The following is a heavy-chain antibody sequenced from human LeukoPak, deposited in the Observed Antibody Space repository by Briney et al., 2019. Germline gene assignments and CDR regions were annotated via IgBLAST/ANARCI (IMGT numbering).Heavy chain of an antibody. CDR1: GYTFTGYY. Sequence: GASVKVSCKASGYTFTGYYMHWVRQAPGQGLEWMGWINHNSGGTNYAQKFQGRVTMTRDTSISTAYMELSRLRSDDTAVYYCARRFLERPAVNWFDPWGQGTLVTVSS. CDR2: INHNSGGT. CDR3: ARRFLERPAVNWFDP. J-gene: IGHJ5*02. V-gene: IGHV1-2*02. D-gene: IGHD3-3*01.